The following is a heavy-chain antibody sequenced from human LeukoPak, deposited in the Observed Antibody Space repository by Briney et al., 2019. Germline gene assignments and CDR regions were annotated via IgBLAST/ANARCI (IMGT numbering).Heavy chain of an antibody. J-gene: IGHJ5*02. CDR1: GFTFSSYA. V-gene: IGHV3-23*01. Sequence: GGSLRLSCVASGFTFSSYAMSWVRQAPGKGLEWVSAISGSGGRTYYADSVKGRFTIPRDNSKNTLYLQMNSLRAEDTAVYYCAKSITMIVVVMAAWGQGTLVTVSS. CDR3: AKSITMIVVVMAA. D-gene: IGHD3-22*01. CDR2: ISGSGGRT.